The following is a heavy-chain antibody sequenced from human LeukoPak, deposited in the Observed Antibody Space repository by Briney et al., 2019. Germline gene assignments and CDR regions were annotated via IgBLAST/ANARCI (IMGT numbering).Heavy chain of an antibody. CDR3: ANGPF. J-gene: IGHJ4*02. Sequence: GRSLRLSCAASGFTFSSYGMHWVRQTPGKGLEWVGRIKSKTDGETTDYVAPVKGRFTISRDDSENTVYLQMNSLKTEDTATYYCANGPFWGQGTLVTVSS. CDR2: IKSKTDGETT. D-gene: IGHD4/OR15-4a*01. CDR1: GFTFSSYG. V-gene: IGHV3-15*05.